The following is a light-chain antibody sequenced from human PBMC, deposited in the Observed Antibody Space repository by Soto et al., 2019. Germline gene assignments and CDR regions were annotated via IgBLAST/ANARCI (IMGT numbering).Light chain of an antibody. V-gene: IGKV3-11*01. CDR2: DAS. CDR1: QSVSGK. Sequence: EVLMTQSPATLSVSPGERATLSCRASQSVSGKLAWYQQKPGQAPRLLIYDASTRATDIPARFSGSGSGTDFTLTISSLEPEDFAVYYCQQRSNWPPFTFGQGTRLEIK. J-gene: IGKJ5*01. CDR3: QQRSNWPPFT.